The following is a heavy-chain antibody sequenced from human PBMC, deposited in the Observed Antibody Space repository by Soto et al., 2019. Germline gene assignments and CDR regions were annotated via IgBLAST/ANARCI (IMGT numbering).Heavy chain of an antibody. D-gene: IGHD2-15*01. CDR1: GGSISSGGYS. CDR3: ARYCSGGSCYRNWFDP. J-gene: IGHJ5*02. V-gene: IGHV4-30-2*01. Sequence: SETLSLTCAVSGGSISSGGYSWSWIRQPPGKGLEWIGYIYHSGSTYYNPSLKGRVTISVDRSKNQFSLKLSSVTAADTAVYYCARYCSGGSCYRNWFDPWGQRTLVTV. CDR2: IYHSGST.